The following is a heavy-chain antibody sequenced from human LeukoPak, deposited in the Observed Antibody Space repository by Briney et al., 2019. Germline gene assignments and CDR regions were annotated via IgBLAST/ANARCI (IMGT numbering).Heavy chain of an antibody. V-gene: IGHV3-21*01. D-gene: IGHD5-18*01. J-gene: IGHJ4*02. CDR3: ARASDTAPNYYFDY. CDR2: ISSSSSYI. CDR1: GFTFSSYA. Sequence: GGSLRLSCAASGFTFSSYAMSWVRQAPGKGLEWVSSISSSSSYIYHADSVKGRFTISRDNAKNSLYLQMNSLRAEDTAVYYCARASDTAPNYYFDYWGQGTLVTVSS.